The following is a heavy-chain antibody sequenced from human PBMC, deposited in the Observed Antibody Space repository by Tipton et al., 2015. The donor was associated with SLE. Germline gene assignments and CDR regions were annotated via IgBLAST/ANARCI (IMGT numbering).Heavy chain of an antibody. J-gene: IGHJ4*02. CDR1: GGSISSRSYY. Sequence: TLSLPCTVSGGSISSRSYYWGWIRQPPGKGLEWLGSVYYSGKTSSTPSLMNRVIISDDTSTNQFSLKLTSVTATDTAVYYCARQQKWGALPYYFDNWGQGTLVTVSS. D-gene: IGHD1-26*01. CDR3: ARQQKWGALPYYFDN. V-gene: IGHV4-39*01. CDR2: VYYSGKT.